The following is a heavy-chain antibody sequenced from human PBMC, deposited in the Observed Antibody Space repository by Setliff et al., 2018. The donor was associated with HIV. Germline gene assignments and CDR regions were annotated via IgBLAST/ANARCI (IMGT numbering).Heavy chain of an antibody. CDR2: IYYTGNT. CDR3: ARQLTTLDYFDY. CDR1: GGSVGSSSYY. D-gene: IGHD4-17*01. V-gene: IGHV4-39*01. Sequence: SETLSLTCTVSGGSVGSSSYYWAWIRQPPGKGLEWIGSIYYTGNTKYNPSLESRVTFSIDTSENQFSLRLTSVTAADTAVYYCARQLTTLDYFDYWGQGTLVTVSS. J-gene: IGHJ4*02.